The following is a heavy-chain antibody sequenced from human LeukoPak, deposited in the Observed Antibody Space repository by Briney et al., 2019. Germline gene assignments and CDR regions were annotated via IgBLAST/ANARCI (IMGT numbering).Heavy chain of an antibody. J-gene: IGHJ4*02. CDR3: ARAIEVGAMTPFDY. Sequence: PSETLSLTCTVSSGSISSSNYYWSWIRQPPGKGLEWIGSIYHSGSTYYNPSLKSRVTISVDTSKNQFSLKPTSVTAADTAVYYCARAIEVGAMTPFDYWGQGTLVTVSS. D-gene: IGHD1-26*01. CDR1: SGSISSSNYY. V-gene: IGHV4-39*07. CDR2: IYHSGST.